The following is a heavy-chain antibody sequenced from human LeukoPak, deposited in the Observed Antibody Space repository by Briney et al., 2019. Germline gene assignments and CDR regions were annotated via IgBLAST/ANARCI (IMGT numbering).Heavy chain of an antibody. D-gene: IGHD4-17*01. V-gene: IGHV3-21*01. CDR2: ISSSSSYI. CDR3: ARGFRHYDGPDY. Sequence: GGSLRLSCAASGFTFSSYSMNWVRQAPGKGLEWVSSISSSSSYIYYADSVKGRFTISRDSAKNSLYLQMNSLRAEDTAVYYCARGFRHYDGPDYWGQGTLVTVSS. J-gene: IGHJ4*02. CDR1: GFTFSSYS.